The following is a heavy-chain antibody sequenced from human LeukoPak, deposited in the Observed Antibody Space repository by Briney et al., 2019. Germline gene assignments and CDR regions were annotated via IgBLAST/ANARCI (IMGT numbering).Heavy chain of an antibody. CDR1: GGSFSGYY. CDR3: ARRYSSSVSWFDP. D-gene: IGHD6-13*01. J-gene: IGHJ5*02. CDR2: INHSGST. Sequence: SETLSLTCAVYGGSFSGYYWSGIRQPPGKGLEWIGEINHSGSTNYNPSLKSRVTISVDTSKNQFSLKLSSVTAADTAVYYCARRYSSSVSWFDPWGQGTLVTVSS. V-gene: IGHV4-34*01.